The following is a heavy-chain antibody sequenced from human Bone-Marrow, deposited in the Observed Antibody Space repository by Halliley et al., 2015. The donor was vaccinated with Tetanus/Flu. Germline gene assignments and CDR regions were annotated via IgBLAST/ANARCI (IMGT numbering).Heavy chain of an antibody. J-gene: IGHJ4*02. V-gene: IGHV4-34*01. CDR2: INDSGTT. Sequence: TLSLTCAVYGGSFSADYCSWIRQPPGKGLEWIGEINDSGTTNYNPSLKSRVIMSVDTSKNHFSLRVNSVTAADTAVYYCARDMTSDFDHWSQGTLVTVSS. CDR1: GGSFSADY. CDR3: ARDMTSDFDH.